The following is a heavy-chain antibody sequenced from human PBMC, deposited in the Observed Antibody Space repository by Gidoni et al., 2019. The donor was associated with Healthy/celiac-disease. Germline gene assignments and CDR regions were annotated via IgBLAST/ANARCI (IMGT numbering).Heavy chain of an antibody. CDR3: ARVLGDSRFYYYYYGMDV. D-gene: IGHD2-21*02. Sequence: QVQLQESGPGLVKPSGTLSLTCAVSGGSISSSNWWSWVRQPPGKGLEWIGEIYHSEGTHYSPSLKSRVTISVDKSKNQFSLKLSSVTAADTAVYYCARVLGDSRFYYYYYGMDVWGQGTTVTVSS. J-gene: IGHJ6*02. CDR2: IYHSEGT. CDR1: GGSISSSNW. V-gene: IGHV4-4*02.